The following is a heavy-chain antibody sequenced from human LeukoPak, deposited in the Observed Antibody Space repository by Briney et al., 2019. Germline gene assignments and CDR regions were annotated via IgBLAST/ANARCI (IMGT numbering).Heavy chain of an antibody. Sequence: PGGSLRLSCAASGFTFSSYAMSWVRQAPGKGLEWVSAISGSGGSTYYADSVKGRFTISRDNAKNSLYLQMNSLRAEDTALYFCAKAMAHDILTAYANWGQGTLVTVSS. J-gene: IGHJ4*02. CDR3: AKAMAHDILTAYAN. D-gene: IGHD3-9*01. CDR2: ISGSGGST. CDR1: GFTFSSYA. V-gene: IGHV3-23*01.